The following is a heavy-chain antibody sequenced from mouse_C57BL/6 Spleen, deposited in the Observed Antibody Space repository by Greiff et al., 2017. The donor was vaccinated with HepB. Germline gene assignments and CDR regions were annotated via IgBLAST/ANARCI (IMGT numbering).Heavy chain of an antibody. D-gene: IGHD3-2*02. J-gene: IGHJ3*01. V-gene: IGHV14-4*01. CDR1: GFNIKDDY. CDR3: TTSDSSGVFAY. Sequence: VQLQQSGAELVRPGASVKLSCTASGFNIKDDYMHWVKQRPEQGLEWIGWIDPENGDTEYASKFQGKATITADTSSNTAYLQLSSLISEDTAVYYCTTSDSSGVFAYWGQGTLVTVSA. CDR2: IDPENGDT.